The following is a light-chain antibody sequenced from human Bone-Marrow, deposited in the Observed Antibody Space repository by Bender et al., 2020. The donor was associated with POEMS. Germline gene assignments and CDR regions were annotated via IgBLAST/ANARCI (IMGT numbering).Light chain of an antibody. V-gene: IGLV2-14*01. CDR1: SSDIGGSQY. Sequence: QSALTQPASVSGSPGQSITISCTGTSSDIGGSQYVSWYQQLPGKAPKVVISEVSHRPSGVSSRFSGSKSGNTASLTISGLQTEDEADYYCSSYTAGRSYVFGTGTKVTV. J-gene: IGLJ1*01. CDR2: EVS. CDR3: SSYTAGRSYV.